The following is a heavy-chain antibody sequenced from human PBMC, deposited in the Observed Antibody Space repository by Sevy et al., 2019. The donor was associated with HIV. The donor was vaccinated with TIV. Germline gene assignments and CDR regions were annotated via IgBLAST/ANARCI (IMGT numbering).Heavy chain of an antibody. CDR2: IYFTGNT. CDR1: GGSISSYF. Sequence: SESLSLTCSVSGGSISSYFWTWVRQSPGKGLEWIGNIYFTGNTDYSPSLKSRVTLSLDTSKSQFSLTLKSVTATDTAIYFCARDTTTRPRVLDYWGQGTLVTVSS. CDR3: ARDTTTRPRVLDY. D-gene: IGHD1-1*01. J-gene: IGHJ4*02. V-gene: IGHV4-59*01.